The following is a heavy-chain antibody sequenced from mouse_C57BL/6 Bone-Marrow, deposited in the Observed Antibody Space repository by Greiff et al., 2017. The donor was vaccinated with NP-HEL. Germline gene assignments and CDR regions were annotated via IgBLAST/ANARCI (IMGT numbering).Heavy chain of an antibody. CDR2: IDPEDGET. Sequence: VQLQQSGAELVKPGASVKLSCTASGFNIKDYYMHWVKQRTEQGLEWIGRIDPEDGETKYAPKFPGKAPITADTSSNTAYLQLSSLTSEDTAVYYCARGGNYLYWYFDVWGTGTTVTVSS. CDR1: GFNIKDYY. J-gene: IGHJ1*03. CDR3: ARGGNYLYWYFDV. V-gene: IGHV14-2*01. D-gene: IGHD2-1*01.